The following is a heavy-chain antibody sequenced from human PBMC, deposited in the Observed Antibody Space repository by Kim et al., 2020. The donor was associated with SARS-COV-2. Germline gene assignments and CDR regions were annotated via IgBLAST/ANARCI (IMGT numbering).Heavy chain of an antibody. Sequence: ASVKVSCKASGYTFIGYYMHWVRQAPGQGLEWMGWINPNSGGTNYAQKFQGRVTMTRDTSISTAYMELTRLRSDDTAVYYCARVGVGSAAGTTPYYYYGMDVWGQGTTVTVSS. V-gene: IGHV1-2*02. J-gene: IGHJ6*02. CDR2: INPNSGGT. CDR1: GYTFIGYY. CDR3: ARVGVGSAAGTTPYYYYGMDV. D-gene: IGHD6-13*01.